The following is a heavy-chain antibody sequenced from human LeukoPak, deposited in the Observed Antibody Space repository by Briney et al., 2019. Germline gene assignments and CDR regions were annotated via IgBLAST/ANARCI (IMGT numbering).Heavy chain of an antibody. J-gene: IGHJ6*02. CDR1: GFTFSSYG. D-gene: IGHD6-19*01. CDR2: IWYDGSNK. V-gene: IGHV3-33*01. Sequence: GGSLRLSCAASGFTFSSYGMHWVRQAPGKGPEWVAVIWYDGSNKYYADSVKGRFTISRDNSKNTLYLQMNSLRAEDTAVYYCARACEYSSGWYLGLYYYYGMDVWGQGTTVTVSS. CDR3: ARACEYSSGWYLGLYYYYGMDV.